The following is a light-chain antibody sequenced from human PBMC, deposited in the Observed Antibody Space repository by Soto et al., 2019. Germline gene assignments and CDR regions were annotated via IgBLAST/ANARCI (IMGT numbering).Light chain of an antibody. CDR1: TSNVGRNA. V-gene: IGLV1-44*01. CDR2: HNN. CDR3: ATWNDSLDGVV. Sequence: QSVLTQPPSVSGTPGQGVTISCSGSTSNVGRNAVNWFQQLPGTAPKLLIYHNNQRPSGVPGRFSASKSGASASLAISGLXSEDEADYYCATWNDSLDGVVFGGGTKLTVL. J-gene: IGLJ3*02.